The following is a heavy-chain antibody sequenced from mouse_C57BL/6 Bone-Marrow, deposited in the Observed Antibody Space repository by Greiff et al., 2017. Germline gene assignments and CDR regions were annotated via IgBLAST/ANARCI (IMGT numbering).Heavy chain of an antibody. V-gene: IGHV1-26*01. D-gene: IGHD2-5*01. CDR1: GYTFTDYY. CDR3: ARERLTYYSNFDY. J-gene: IGHJ2*01. CDR2: INPNNGGT. Sequence: EVKLQQSGPELVKPGASVKISCKASGYTFTDYYMNWVKQSHGKSLEWIGDINPNNGGTSYNQKFKGKATLTVDKSSSTAYMELRSLTSERSAVYYCARERLTYYSNFDYWGQGTTLTVSS.